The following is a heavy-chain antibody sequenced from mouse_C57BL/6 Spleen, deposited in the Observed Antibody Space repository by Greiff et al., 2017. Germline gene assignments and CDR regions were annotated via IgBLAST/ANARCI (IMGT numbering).Heavy chain of an antibody. J-gene: IGHJ2*01. V-gene: IGHV2-2*01. CDR3: ARGGVNGNYGDY. CDR2: IWSGGST. Sequence: QVQLQQSGPGLVQPSQSLSITCTASGFSLTSYGVHWVRQSPGKGLEWLGVIWSGGSTDYNAAFISRLSISKDNSKSQVCVQMHSLQADDTAIYYCARGGVNGNYGDYWGQGTTLTVSS. D-gene: IGHD1-1*01. CDR1: GFSLTSYG.